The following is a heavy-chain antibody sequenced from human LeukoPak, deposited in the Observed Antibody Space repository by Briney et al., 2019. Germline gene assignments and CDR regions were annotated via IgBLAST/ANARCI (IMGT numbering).Heavy chain of an antibody. CDR1: GGSFSGYY. V-gene: IGHV4-34*01. J-gene: IGHJ6*03. CDR3: ARVRQQLASGDYYYYYYMDV. D-gene: IGHD6-13*01. Sequence: PSETLSLTCAVYGGSFSGYYWSWIRQPPGKGLEWIGEINHIGSTNYNPSLKSRVTISVDTSKNQFSLKLSSVTAADTAVYYCARVRQQLASGDYYYYYYMDVWGKGTTVTVSS. CDR2: INHIGST.